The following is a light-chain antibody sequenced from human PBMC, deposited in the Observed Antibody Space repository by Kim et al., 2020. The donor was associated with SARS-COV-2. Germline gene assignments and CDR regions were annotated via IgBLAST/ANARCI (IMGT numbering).Light chain of an antibody. V-gene: IGKV1-5*03. CDR1: QNISSW. J-gene: IGKJ1*01. Sequence: SAAVEGRVTMTCRASQNISSWLALYQQKPGKAPNLLIYKASTLESGVPSWFSGRGSGTEFTLTISSLQPDDFATYYCQQYNTYWTFGQGTKVDIK. CDR2: KAS. CDR3: QQYNTYWT.